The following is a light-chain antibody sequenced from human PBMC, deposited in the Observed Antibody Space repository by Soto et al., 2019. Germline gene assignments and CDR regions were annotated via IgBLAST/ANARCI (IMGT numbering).Light chain of an antibody. CDR2: GAS. J-gene: IGKJ3*01. CDR1: QSVSSSY. Sequence: EIVLTQSPGTLSLCPGERATLSCRASQSVSSSYLAWYQQKPGQAPRLLIYGASSRATGIPDRFSGSGSGTDFPLTIRRLEPEDVGVYYCQQFGSSPLFTFGPGTKGDVK. V-gene: IGKV3-20*01. CDR3: QQFGSSPLFT.